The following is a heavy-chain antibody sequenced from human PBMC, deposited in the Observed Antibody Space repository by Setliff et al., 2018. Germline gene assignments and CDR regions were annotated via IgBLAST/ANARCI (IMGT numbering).Heavy chain of an antibody. J-gene: IGHJ4*02. CDR2: TSNTGITT. CDR1: GFTFSDYY. Sequence: PGGSLRLSCAASGFTFSDYYMTWIRQAPGKGLECISYTSNTGITTYYADSVKGRFTISRDNAKNSLYLQMDSLRVEDTAMYFCARDRGGGLYDYWGRGTLVTVSS. D-gene: IGHD3-16*01. V-gene: IGHV3-11*01. CDR3: ARDRGGGLYDY.